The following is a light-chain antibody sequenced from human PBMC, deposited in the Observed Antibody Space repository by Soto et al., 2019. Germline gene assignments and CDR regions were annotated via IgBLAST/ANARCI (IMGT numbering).Light chain of an antibody. CDR3: QQYNNWT. V-gene: IGKV3-15*01. CDR2: GAS. CDR1: QSVSSN. J-gene: IGKJ1*01. Sequence: EIVMTQSPATLSVSPGERATLSCRASQSVSSNLACYQQKPGQAPRLLIYGASTRATGIPARFSGSGSGTEFTLTISSLQSEDFAVYYCQQYNNWTFGQGTKVDIK.